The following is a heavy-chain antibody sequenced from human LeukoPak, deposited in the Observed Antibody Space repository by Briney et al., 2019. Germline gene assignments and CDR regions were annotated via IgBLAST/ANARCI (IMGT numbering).Heavy chain of an antibody. V-gene: IGHV5-51*01. Sequence: GESLKISCKGSGYSFTNYWIGWVRQMPGKGLEWMGIIYPGDSDTRYSPSFQGQVIISAGKSISTAYLQWSSLKASDTAMYYCARHQGIAVAGTDYWGQGTLVTVSS. CDR3: ARHQGIAVAGTDY. J-gene: IGHJ4*02. CDR1: GYSFTNYW. D-gene: IGHD6-19*01. CDR2: IYPGDSDT.